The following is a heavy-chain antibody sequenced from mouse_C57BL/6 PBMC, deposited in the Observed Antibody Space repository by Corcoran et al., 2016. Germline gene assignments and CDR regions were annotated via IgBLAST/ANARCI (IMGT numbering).Heavy chain of an antibody. V-gene: IGHV1-26*01. J-gene: IGHJ2*01. CDR1: GYTFTDYY. CDR2: INPNNGGT. Sequence: EVQLQQSGPELVKPGASVKISCKASGYTFTDYYMNWVKQSHGKSLEWIGDINPNNGGTSYNQKFKGKATLTVDKSSSTAYMELRSLTSEDSAVYDCARSEDFDYWGQGTTLTVSS. CDR3: ARSEDFDY.